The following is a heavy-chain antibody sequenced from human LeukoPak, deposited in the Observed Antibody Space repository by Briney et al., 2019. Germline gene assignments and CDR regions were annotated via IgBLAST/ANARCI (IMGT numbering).Heavy chain of an antibody. CDR1: GGSISSSSYY. V-gene: IGHV4-39*01. CDR2: IYYSGST. Sequence: SETLSLTCTVSGGSISSSSYYWGWIRQPPGKGLEWIGSIYYSGSTYYNPSLKSRVTISVDASKNQFSLKLSSVTAADTAVYYCARQVGIAARPPFLDYWGQGTLVTVSS. J-gene: IGHJ4*02. CDR3: ARQVGIAARPPFLDY. D-gene: IGHD6-6*01.